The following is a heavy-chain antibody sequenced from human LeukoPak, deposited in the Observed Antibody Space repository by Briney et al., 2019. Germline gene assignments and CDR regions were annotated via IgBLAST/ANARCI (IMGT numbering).Heavy chain of an antibody. CDR1: GGSISSYY. CDR3: ARYLCSGGTCYGFDY. J-gene: IGHJ4*02. Sequence: PSETLSLTCTVSGGSISSYYWSWIRQPPGKGLEWIGYIYYSGSTNYKPSLKSRVTISVDTSKNQFSLKLTSVTVADTAVYYCARYLCSGGTCYGFDYWGQGTPVTVYS. V-gene: IGHV4-59*01. CDR2: IYYSGST. D-gene: IGHD2-15*01.